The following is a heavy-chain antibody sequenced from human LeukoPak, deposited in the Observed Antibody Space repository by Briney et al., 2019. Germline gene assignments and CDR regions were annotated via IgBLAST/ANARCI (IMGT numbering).Heavy chain of an antibody. V-gene: IGHV3-7*01. CDR3: SRGNWGSSGGHC. CDR1: GFTFNNYW. Sequence: PGGSLRLSCAASGFTFNNYWMIWVRQAPGKGLEWVANIKEDGSDKRYADSVKGRFPIFRDNAENSVYLQMNSLRAEDTAVYYCSRGNWGSSGGHCWGQGTLVTVSS. D-gene: IGHD7-27*01. J-gene: IGHJ4*02. CDR2: IKEDGSDK.